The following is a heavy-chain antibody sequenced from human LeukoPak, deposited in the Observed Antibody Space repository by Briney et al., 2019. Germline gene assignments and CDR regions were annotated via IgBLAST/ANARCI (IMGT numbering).Heavy chain of an antibody. CDR3: AKRGVVIRVILVGFHKEAYYFDS. CDR2: ISDTGGRT. Sequence: GGSLRLSCAASGITLSNYGMTWVRQAPGKGLEWVAGISDTGGRTNYADSVKGRFTISRDNPKNTLYLQMNSLRAEDTAVYFCAKRGVVIRVILVGFHKEAYYFDSWGQGALVTVSS. J-gene: IGHJ4*02. V-gene: IGHV3-23*01. CDR1: GITLSNYG. D-gene: IGHD3-22*01.